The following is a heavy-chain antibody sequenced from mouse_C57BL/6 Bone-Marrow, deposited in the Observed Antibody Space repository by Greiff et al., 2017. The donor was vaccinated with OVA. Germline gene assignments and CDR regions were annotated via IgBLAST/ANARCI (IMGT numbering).Heavy chain of an antibody. CDR2: INYDGSST. D-gene: IGHD3-3*01. CDR3: AREGGTGCAY. V-gene: IGHV5-16*01. CDR1: GFTFSDYY. J-gene: IGHJ3*01. Sequence: EVQRVESEGGLVQPGSSMKLSCTASGFTFSDYYMAWVRQVPEKGLEWVANINYDGSSTYYLDSLKSRFIISRDNAKNILYLQMSSLKSEDTATYYCAREGGTGCAYWGQGTLVTVSA.